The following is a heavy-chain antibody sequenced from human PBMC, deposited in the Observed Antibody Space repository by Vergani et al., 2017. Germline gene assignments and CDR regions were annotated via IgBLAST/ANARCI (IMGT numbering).Heavy chain of an antibody. V-gene: IGHV4-34*01. CDR2: INHSGST. Sequence: QVQLQQWGAGLLKPSETLSLTCAVYGGSFSGYYWSWIRQPPGKGLEWIGEINHSGSTNYNPSLKSRVTISVDTSKNQFSLTLSSVTAADTAVYYCARGLRYFDSTSGYWGQGTLVTVSS. J-gene: IGHJ4*02. CDR3: ARGLRYFDSTSGY. CDR1: GGSFSGYY. D-gene: IGHD3-9*01.